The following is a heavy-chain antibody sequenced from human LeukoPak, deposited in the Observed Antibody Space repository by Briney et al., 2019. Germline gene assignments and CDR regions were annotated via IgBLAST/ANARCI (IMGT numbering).Heavy chain of an antibody. D-gene: IGHD3-10*01. J-gene: IGHJ4*02. CDR2: MNPNSGNT. CDR3: ATHAPYYYGSGSYSGY. Sequence: ASVKVSCKASGYTFTSYDIDWVRQATGQGLEWMGWMNPNSGNTGYAQKFQGRVTMTRNTSISTAYMELSSLRSEDTAVYYCATHAPYYYGSGSYSGYWGQGTLVTVSS. CDR1: GYTFTSYD. V-gene: IGHV1-8*01.